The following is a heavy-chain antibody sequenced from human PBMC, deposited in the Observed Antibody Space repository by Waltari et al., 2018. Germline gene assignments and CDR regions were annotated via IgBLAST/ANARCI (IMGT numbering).Heavy chain of an antibody. CDR3: ARSGGSGWYGFGY. CDR2: IYHSGST. Sequence: QLQLQESGSGLVKPSQTLSLTCAVSGGSISSGGYSWSWIRQPPGKGLEWIGYIYHSGSTYYNPSLKSRVTISVDTSKNQFSLKLSSVTAADTAVYYCARSGGSGWYGFGYWGQGTLVTVSS. J-gene: IGHJ4*02. V-gene: IGHV4-30-2*01. CDR1: GGSISSGGYS. D-gene: IGHD6-19*01.